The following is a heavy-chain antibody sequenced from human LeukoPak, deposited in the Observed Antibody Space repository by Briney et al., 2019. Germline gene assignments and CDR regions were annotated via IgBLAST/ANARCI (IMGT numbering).Heavy chain of an antibody. CDR3: AREEYDNGGYYVY. CDR2: IWYDASNK. Sequence: GSLRLSFAASGFNFSFFGLEGVRQAPGKGLEWGAVIWYDASNKYYAASVKGRFTISRDNSKNTVSLQMNSLRAEDTAVYYCAREEYDNGGYYVYWGQGSLVTVSS. CDR1: GFNFSFFG. V-gene: IGHV3-33*01. D-gene: IGHD3-22*01. J-gene: IGHJ4*02.